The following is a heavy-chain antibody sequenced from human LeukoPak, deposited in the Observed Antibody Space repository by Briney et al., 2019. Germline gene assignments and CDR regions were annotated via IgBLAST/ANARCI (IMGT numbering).Heavy chain of an antibody. V-gene: IGHV4-39*07. Sequence: SETLSLTCTVSGGSISSSSYYWGWIRQPPGTGLEWIGSIYYSGSTYYNPSLKSRVTISVDTSKNQFSLKLSSVTAADTAVYYCASFDDSSGWYEVDYWGQGTLVTVSS. CDR2: IYYSGST. J-gene: IGHJ4*02. D-gene: IGHD6-19*01. CDR1: GGSISSSSYY. CDR3: ASFDDSSGWYEVDY.